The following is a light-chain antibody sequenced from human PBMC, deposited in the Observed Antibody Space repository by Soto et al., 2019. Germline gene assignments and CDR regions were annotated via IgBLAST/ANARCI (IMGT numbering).Light chain of an antibody. CDR3: QHYCNLPLT. CDR2: GAF. CDR1: QSVPNSH. V-gene: IGKV3-20*01. Sequence: EIVLTQSPGTLSLSPGEKATLSCRASQSVPNSHISHLAWYQQKPGQAPRLLIYGAFNRATGVPDRFSGNGSGTDFTLTISRLEPEDFVVYYCQHYCNLPLTFGGGTKVETK. J-gene: IGKJ4*01.